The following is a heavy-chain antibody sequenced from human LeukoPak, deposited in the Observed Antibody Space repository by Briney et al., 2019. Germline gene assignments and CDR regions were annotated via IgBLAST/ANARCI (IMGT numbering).Heavy chain of an antibody. J-gene: IGHJ4*02. CDR2: ISKDGNTR. Sequence: GGSLRLSCAASGFTFSDYYMSWIRQAPGKGLEWVSYISKDGNTRNYADSVKGRFTISRDNAKNSLFLQMNSLRAEDTAVYYCARALSYCSSTSCLNYDYWGQGTLATVSS. D-gene: IGHD2-2*01. CDR1: GFTFSDYY. CDR3: ARALSYCSSTSCLNYDY. V-gene: IGHV3-11*01.